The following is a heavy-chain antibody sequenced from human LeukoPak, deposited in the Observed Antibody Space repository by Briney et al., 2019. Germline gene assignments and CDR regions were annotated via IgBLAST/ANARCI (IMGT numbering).Heavy chain of an antibody. CDR1: GYTFTSHD. J-gene: IGHJ5*02. V-gene: IGHV1-2*02. D-gene: IGHD6-13*01. Sequence: EASVKVSCKASGYTFTSHDINWVRQAPGQGLEWMGWINPNSGGTNYAQKFQGRVTMTRDTSISTAYMELSRLRSDDTAVYYCAREQDVSSSWYQGYNWFDPWGQGTLVTVSS. CDR2: INPNSGGT. CDR3: AREQDVSSSWYQGYNWFDP.